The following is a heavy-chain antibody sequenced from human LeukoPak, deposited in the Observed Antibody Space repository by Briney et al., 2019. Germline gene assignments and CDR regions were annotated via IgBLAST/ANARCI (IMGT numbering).Heavy chain of an antibody. D-gene: IGHD2-2*01. CDR1: GFTVSSNY. J-gene: IGHJ5*02. CDR3: ARRSYCSSTSCQTPRFSGFYP. V-gene: IGHV3-53*04. CDR2: IYSGGST. Sequence: GGSLRLSCAASGFTVSSNYMSWVRQAPGKGLEWVSVIYSGGSTYYADSVKGRFTISRHNSKNTLYLQMNSLRAEDTAMYYCARRSYCSSTSCQTPRFSGFYPWGQGTLVTVSS.